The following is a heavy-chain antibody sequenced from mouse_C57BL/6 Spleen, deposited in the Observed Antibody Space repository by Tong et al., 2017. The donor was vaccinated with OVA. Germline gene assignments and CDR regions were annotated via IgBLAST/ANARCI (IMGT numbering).Heavy chain of an antibody. Sequence: EVQLQESGGGLVKPGGSLKLSCAASGFTFSSYAMSWVRQSPEKRLEWVAEISSGGSYTYYPDSVKGRFTISRDNAKNNLYLQMSSLKSEDTAMYYCARDGGPAWFAYWGQGTLVTVSA. CDR2: ISSGGSYT. J-gene: IGHJ3*01. V-gene: IGHV5-9-4*01. CDR1: GFTFSSYA. CDR3: ARDGGPAWFAY.